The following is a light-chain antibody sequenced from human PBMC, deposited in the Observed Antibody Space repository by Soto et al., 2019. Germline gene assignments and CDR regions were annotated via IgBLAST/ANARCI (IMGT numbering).Light chain of an antibody. CDR1: QRTTTY. Sequence: IQMTQSPSSLSASLGDRVTITCRASQRTTTYLNWYQQKPGTAPKLLITTSGTLQRGVPSRFSGSGSGTDFPLTITSLQREDFATYFCQQTYSTPYTFGQGTKLEIK. J-gene: IGKJ2*01. V-gene: IGKV1-39*01. CDR3: QQTYSTPYT. CDR2: TSG.